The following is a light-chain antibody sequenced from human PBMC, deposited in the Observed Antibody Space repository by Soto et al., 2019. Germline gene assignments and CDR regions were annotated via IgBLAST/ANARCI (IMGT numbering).Light chain of an antibody. CDR3: QQYSSSPPEFT. Sequence: EIVLTQSPGTLSLSPGERATLSCRASQSISSNYLAWYQQRPGQAPRLLIFGASYRATGIPDRFSGSGSGTYFTLTISRLEPEDFAVYYCQQYSSSPPEFTFGPGTRVDSK. J-gene: IGKJ3*01. V-gene: IGKV3-20*01. CDR2: GAS. CDR1: QSISSNY.